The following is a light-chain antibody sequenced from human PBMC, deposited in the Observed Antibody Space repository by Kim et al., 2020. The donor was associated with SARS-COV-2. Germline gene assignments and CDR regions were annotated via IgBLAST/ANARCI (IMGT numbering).Light chain of an antibody. CDR1: QSVRSY. V-gene: IGKV3-11*01. CDR3: QQRSMT. Sequence: ATLSLSPGERATLSCRASQSVRSYVAWYQQKLGHAPRLLIYDANNRAPGIPPRFSGSGSGTDFTLTISTLEPEDFAVYYCQQRSMTFGQGTKLEI. CDR2: DAN. J-gene: IGKJ2*01.